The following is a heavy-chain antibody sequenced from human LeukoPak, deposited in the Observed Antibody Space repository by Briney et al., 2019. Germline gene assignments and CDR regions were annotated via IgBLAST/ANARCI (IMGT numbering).Heavy chain of an antibody. V-gene: IGHV1-69*13. Sequence: GASVKVSCKASGGTFSSYAISWVRQAPGQGLEWMGGIIPIFGTANYAQKFQGRVTITADESTSTAYMELSSLRSEDTAVYYCAREGSSGWYQTHTDFDYWGQGTLVTVSS. CDR2: IIPIFGTA. D-gene: IGHD6-19*01. CDR3: AREGSSGWYQTHTDFDY. J-gene: IGHJ4*02. CDR1: GGTFSSYA.